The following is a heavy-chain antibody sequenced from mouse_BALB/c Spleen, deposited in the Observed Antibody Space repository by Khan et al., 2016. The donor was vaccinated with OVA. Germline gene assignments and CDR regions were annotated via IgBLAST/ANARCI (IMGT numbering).Heavy chain of an antibody. J-gene: IGHJ3*01. V-gene: IGHV1S136*01. CDR3: YPVGNYYVSFAY. D-gene: IGHD1-1*01. CDR2: IYPFNDDT. CDR1: GYTFTSYV. Sequence: EVQLQQSGPELVKPGASVKMSCKASGYTFTSYVMHWVKQKPGLGLEWIGYIYPFNDDTKYNEKFKGKSTLTSDSSSSTAYMELSRLTSEDSAVYECYPVGNYYVSFAYWGQGTLVTVSA.